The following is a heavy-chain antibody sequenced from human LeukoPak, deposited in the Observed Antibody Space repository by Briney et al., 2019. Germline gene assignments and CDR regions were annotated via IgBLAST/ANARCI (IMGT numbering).Heavy chain of an antibody. J-gene: IGHJ4*02. V-gene: IGHV3-7*01. Sequence: PAGGSLRLSCVGSGFSLSRDWMTWVRQAPGTGLEWVANIKEDGSEKYYVDSVKGRFTISRDNAKNSLYLQMNNLRAEDTAVYFCARPVNRLFLFWGPGTLVTVSS. D-gene: IGHD2-21*01. CDR3: ARPVNRLFLF. CDR1: GFSLSRDW. CDR2: IKEDGSEK.